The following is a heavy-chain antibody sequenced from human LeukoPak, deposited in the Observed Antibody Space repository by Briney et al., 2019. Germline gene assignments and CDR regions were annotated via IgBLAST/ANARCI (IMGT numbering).Heavy chain of an antibody. V-gene: IGHV3-48*02. CDR2: ISSSSTI. CDR1: GFTFNNYA. Sequence: PGGSLRLSCAASGFTFNNYAMNWVRQAPGKGLEWVSYISSSSTIYYADSVKGRFTISRDNAKNSLYLQMNSLRDEDTAVYYCARDGYKTRGPYDYWGQGTLVTVSS. D-gene: IGHD5-24*01. CDR3: ARDGYKTRGPYDY. J-gene: IGHJ4*02.